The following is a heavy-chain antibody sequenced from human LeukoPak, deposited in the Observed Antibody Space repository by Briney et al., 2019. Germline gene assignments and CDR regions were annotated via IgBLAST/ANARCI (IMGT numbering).Heavy chain of an antibody. J-gene: IGHJ4*02. CDR2: INHSGST. D-gene: IGHD1-26*01. CDR1: GGSFSGYY. CDR3: ARDISQWELLGGYYFDY. Sequence: PSETLSLTCAVYGGSFSGYYWSWIRQPPGKGLEWIGEINHSGSTNYNPSLKSRVTISVDTSKNQFSLKPSSVTAADTAVYYCARDISQWELLGGYYFDYWGQGTLVTVSS. V-gene: IGHV4-34*01.